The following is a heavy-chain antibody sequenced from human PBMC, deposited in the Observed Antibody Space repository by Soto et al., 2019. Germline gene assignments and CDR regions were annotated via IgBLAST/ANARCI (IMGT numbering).Heavy chain of an antibody. CDR1: GFTFSSYG. CDR2: IWYDGSNK. J-gene: IGHJ6*02. CDR3: ASAGRYCSSTSCHYYYGMDV. Sequence: EGSLRLSCAASGFTFSSYGMHWVRQAPGKGLEWVAVIWYDGSNKYYADSVKGRFTISRDNSKNTLYLQMNSLRAEDTAVYYCASAGRYCSSTSCHYYYGMDVWGQGTTVTVSS. V-gene: IGHV3-33*01. D-gene: IGHD2-2*01.